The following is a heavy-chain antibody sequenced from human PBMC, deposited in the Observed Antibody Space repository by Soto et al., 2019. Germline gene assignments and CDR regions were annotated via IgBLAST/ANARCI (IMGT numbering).Heavy chain of an antibody. CDR1: GGSISGSY. J-gene: IGHJ4*02. D-gene: IGHD6-19*01. CDR2: VYYTGST. CDR3: ARSVAVPGAHIDY. Sequence: SETLSLTCSVSGGSISGSYWSWIRQSPGEGLEWLGYVYYTGSTNYSPSLRSRVSISVDTSKNEFSLRLSSVTAADTAVYFCARSVAVPGAHIDYWGQGTQVTVSS. V-gene: IGHV4-59*01.